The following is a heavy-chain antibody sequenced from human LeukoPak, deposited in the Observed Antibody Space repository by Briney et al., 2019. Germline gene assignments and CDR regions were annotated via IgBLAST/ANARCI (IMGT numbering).Heavy chain of an antibody. D-gene: IGHD4-17*01. CDR2: IYHSGST. CDR1: GGSFSGYY. CDR3: AREVGDYALDC. Sequence: SETLSLTCAVYGGSFSGYYWSWIRQPPGKGLEWIGYIYHSGSTYYNPSLKSRVTISVDRSKNQFSLKLSSVTAADTAVYYCAREVGDYALDCWGQGTLVTVSS. J-gene: IGHJ4*02. V-gene: IGHV4-30-2*01.